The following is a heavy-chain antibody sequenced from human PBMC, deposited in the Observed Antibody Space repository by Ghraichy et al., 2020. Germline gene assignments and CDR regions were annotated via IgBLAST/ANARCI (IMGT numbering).Heavy chain of an antibody. CDR3: ARDRGTPDAFAT. V-gene: IGHV3-74*01. D-gene: IGHD3-10*01. Sequence: GGSLRLSCEGSGYTFSGYWMHWVRQAPGTGLVWVSRIDNEGTHTIYADSVKGRFRISRDNAKNTLFLQMSSLRVEDTAVYYCARDRGTPDAFATWGRGTVVTVSS. CDR2: IDNEGTHT. CDR1: GYTFSGYW. J-gene: IGHJ3*02.